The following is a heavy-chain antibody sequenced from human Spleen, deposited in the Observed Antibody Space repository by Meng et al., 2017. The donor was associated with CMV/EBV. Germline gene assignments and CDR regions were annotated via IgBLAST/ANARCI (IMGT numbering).Heavy chain of an antibody. CDR2: INHSGST. CDR1: GGSFSGYY. CDR3: ARGDKYYYYGSGSHDY. J-gene: IGHJ4*02. V-gene: IGHV4-34*01. Sequence: VQLQQWGAGLFRPSATLSLTCAVYGGSFSGYYWSWIRQPPGKGLEWIGEINHSGSTNYNPSLKSRVTISVDTSKNQFSLKLSSVTAADTAVYYCARGDKYYYYGSGSHDYWGQGTLVTVSS. D-gene: IGHD3-10*01.